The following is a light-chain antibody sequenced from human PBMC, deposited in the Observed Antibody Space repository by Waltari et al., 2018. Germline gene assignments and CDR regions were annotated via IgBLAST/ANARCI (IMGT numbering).Light chain of an antibody. CDR3: CSFAGRSWL. V-gene: IGLV2-23*01. CDR1: SSDIGLYDL. Sequence: QSALTQPASVSASLGQSLTISCTGTSSDIGLYDLISWYQKPPGKAPKLIIHETTKRPAGVPKRVSCSKSGNTASLTISGLQAEDEADYYCCSFAGRSWLFGGGTKLTVL. J-gene: IGLJ3*02. CDR2: ETT.